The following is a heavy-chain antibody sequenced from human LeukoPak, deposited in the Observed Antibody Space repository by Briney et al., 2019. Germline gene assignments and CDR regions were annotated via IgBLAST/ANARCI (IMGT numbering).Heavy chain of an antibody. D-gene: IGHD1-1*01. CDR2: IYYSGST. J-gene: IGHJ4*02. Sequence: PSETLSLTCTVSGGSISSSSYYWGWIRQPPGKGLEWIGSIYYSGSTYYNPSLKSRVTISVDTSKNQFSLKLSSVTAADTAVYYCARQYTPWNPFAGWGQGTLVTVSS. CDR3: ARQYTPWNPFAG. V-gene: IGHV4-39*01. CDR1: GGSISSSSYY.